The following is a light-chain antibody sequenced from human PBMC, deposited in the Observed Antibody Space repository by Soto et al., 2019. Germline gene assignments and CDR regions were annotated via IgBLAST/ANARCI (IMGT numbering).Light chain of an antibody. CDR2: RNN. Sequence: QSVLTQSPSASGTPGQRVTISCSGSSSNIGSNYVYWYQQLPGTAPKLLIYRNNQRPSGVPDRFSGSKSGTSASLAISGLRSEDEADYYCAAWDDSLSGCYVFGTGTKLTVL. CDR3: AAWDDSLSGCYV. J-gene: IGLJ1*01. CDR1: SSNIGSNY. V-gene: IGLV1-47*01.